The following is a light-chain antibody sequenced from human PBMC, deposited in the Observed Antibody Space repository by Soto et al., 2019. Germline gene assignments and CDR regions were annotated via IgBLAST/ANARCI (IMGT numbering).Light chain of an antibody. J-gene: IGLJ1*01. CDR1: SSDVGGYNY. V-gene: IGLV2-14*01. Sequence: QSALTQPASVSGSPGQSITISCTGTSSDVGGYNYVSWYQQHPGKAPKLMIYEVSNRPSGVSNRFSGSKSGNTASLTISGLQAEYAAHHYYSSYTSSSTLVFGSGTKLTVL. CDR2: EVS. CDR3: SSYTSSSTLV.